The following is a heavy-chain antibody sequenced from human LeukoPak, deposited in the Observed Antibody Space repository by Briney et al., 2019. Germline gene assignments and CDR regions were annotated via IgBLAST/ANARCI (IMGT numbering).Heavy chain of an antibody. D-gene: IGHD3-10*01. CDR1: GFTFSSYG. J-gene: IGHJ4*02. CDR3: ARGYGSGSYIFDY. CDR2: IRYDGSNK. V-gene: IGHV3-33*08. Sequence: PGGSLRLSCAASGFTFSSYGMHWVRQAPGKGLEWVAVIRYDGSNKYYADSVKGRFTISRDNSKNTLYLQMNSLRAEDTAVYYCARGYGSGSYIFDYWGQGTLVTVSS.